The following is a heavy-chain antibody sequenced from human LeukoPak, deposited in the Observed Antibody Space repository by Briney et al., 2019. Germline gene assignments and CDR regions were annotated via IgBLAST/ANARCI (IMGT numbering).Heavy chain of an antibody. J-gene: IGHJ4*02. Sequence: APVKVPCKASGYTFTNYFLHWVRQAPGQGLEWMGTLNPSDGTTIYTQKFQGRVTMTRDTSTSTMYIELSSLRYDDAAVYYCALGYVYGKYYFHYWGQGTLVTVSS. V-gene: IGHV1-46*01. CDR2: LNPSDGTT. CDR3: ALGYVYGKYYFHY. D-gene: IGHD2-15*01. CDR1: GYTFTNYF.